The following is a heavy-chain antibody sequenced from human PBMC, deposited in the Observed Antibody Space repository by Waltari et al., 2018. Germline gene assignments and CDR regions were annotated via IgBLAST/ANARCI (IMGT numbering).Heavy chain of an antibody. CDR1: GFTFGDYW. V-gene: IGHV3-74*01. CDR3: ARKGGRGYPYGPFYYDY. Sequence: EVQLVESGGGVVQPGGSLRLSCAASGFTFGDYWMHWVRQVPGQGLEWISRINIDGGYISYADSVKGRFTISRDNAKNTVSLQLNSLRDDDTGVYYCARKGGRGYPYGPFYYDYWGQGTLVTVSS. D-gene: IGHD5-18*01. J-gene: IGHJ4*02. CDR2: INIDGGYI.